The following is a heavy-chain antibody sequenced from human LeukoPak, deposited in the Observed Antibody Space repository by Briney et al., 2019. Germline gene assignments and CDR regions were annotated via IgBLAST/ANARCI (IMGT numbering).Heavy chain of an antibody. J-gene: IGHJ1*01. CDR1: GFDFSEHE. Sequence: GRSLRLSCAASGFDFSEHEMDWVRQAPGRGHEWLARIRNKNRGYTTEYAASVKGRFTIPRDDSTNSLRLQMNSLNTDDTAVYYCVRPSQGYFQNWGQGTLVTVSS. CDR2: IRNKNRGYTT. V-gene: IGHV3-72*01. CDR3: VRPSQGYFQN.